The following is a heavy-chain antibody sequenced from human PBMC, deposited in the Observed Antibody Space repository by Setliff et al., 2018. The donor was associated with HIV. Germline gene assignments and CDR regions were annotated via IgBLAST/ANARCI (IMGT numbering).Heavy chain of an antibody. CDR2: IYHSGST. V-gene: IGHV4-38-2*02. Sequence: PSETLSLTCTVSGYSISSGYYWGWIRQPPGKGLEWIGSIYHSGSTYYNPSLKSRVTISVDTSKNHFSLKLSSVTAADTAVYYCASGAGYSSGWYLFDYWGQGTLVTVSS. CDR1: GYSISSGYY. D-gene: IGHD6-19*01. CDR3: ASGAGYSSGWYLFDY. J-gene: IGHJ4*02.